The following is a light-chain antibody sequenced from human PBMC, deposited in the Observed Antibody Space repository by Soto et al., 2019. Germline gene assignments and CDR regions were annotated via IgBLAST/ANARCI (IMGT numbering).Light chain of an antibody. Sequence: EIVLTQSPATLSLSPGERATLSCRDSQSVSSYLAWYQQKPGQAPRLLIYDASNRATGIPARFSGIGSGTDFTLTISSLEPEDFAVYYCQQRSNWPPVLTFGGGTKVDIK. J-gene: IGKJ4*01. CDR3: QQRSNWPPVLT. CDR1: QSVSSY. CDR2: DAS. V-gene: IGKV3-11*01.